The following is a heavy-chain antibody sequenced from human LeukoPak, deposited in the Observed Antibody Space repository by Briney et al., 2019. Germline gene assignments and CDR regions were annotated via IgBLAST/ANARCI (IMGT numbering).Heavy chain of an antibody. D-gene: IGHD6-19*01. CDR1: GFTFSDFY. J-gene: IGHJ4*02. V-gene: IGHV3-11*03. CDR2: ISSSSSNA. CDR3: ARRSVAGTWDFDY. Sequence: GGSLRLSCAASGFTFSDFYMSWVRQAPGKGLEWLSYISSSSSNANYADSVKGRFTISRDNAKNSLYLQQNSLRAEDTAVYYCARRSVAGTWDFDYWGQGTLVTVSS.